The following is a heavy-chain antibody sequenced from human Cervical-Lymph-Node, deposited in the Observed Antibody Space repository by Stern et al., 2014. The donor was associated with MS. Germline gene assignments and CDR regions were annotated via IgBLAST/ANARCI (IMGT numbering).Heavy chain of an antibody. Sequence: VQLVESGGGVVQPGRSLRLSCAASGFTFSSYGMHWVRQAPGKGLEWVAVIWYDGSNKYYADSVKGRFTISRDNSKNTLYLQRNSLRAEDTAVYYCARAPRHYAYYFDYWGQGTLVTVSS. D-gene: IGHD4-17*01. V-gene: IGHV3-33*01. CDR1: GFTFSSYG. CDR2: IWYDGSNK. J-gene: IGHJ4*02. CDR3: ARAPRHYAYYFDY.